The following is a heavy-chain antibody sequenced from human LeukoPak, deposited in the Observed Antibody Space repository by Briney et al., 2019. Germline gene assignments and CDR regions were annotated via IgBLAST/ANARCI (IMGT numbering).Heavy chain of an antibody. J-gene: IGHJ4*02. D-gene: IGHD3-10*01. CDR3: AKGFGIDY. CDR1: GFTFSSYS. V-gene: IGHV3-21*04. CDR2: ISSSSSYI. Sequence: TGGSLRLSCAASGFTFSSYSMNWVRQAPGKGLEWVSSISSSSSYIYYADSVKGRFTISRDNAKNTLYLQMNSLRAEVTAVYYCAKGFGIDYWGQGTLVTVSS.